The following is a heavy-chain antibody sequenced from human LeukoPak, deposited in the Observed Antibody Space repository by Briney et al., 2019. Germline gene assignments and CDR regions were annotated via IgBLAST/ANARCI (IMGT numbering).Heavy chain of an antibody. J-gene: IGHJ6*02. CDR2: ISGSGGST. V-gene: IGHV3-23*01. CDR3: ARDVVRGVIIYYGMDV. Sequence: GGSLRLSCAASGFTFSTYAMNWVRQAPGKGLEWVSAISGSGGSTYYADSVKGRFTISRDNSKNTLYLQMNSLRAEDTAVYFCARDVVRGVIIYYGMDVWGQGTTVTVSS. CDR1: GFTFSTYA. D-gene: IGHD3-10*01.